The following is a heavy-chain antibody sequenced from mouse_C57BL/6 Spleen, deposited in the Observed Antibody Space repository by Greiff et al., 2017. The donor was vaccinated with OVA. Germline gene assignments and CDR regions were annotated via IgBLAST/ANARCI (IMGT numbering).Heavy chain of an antibody. CDR1: GYSITSGYY. D-gene: IGHD1-1*01. CDR2: ISYDGSN. J-gene: IGHJ1*03. V-gene: IGHV3-6*01. CDR3: ARLYGSSYWYFDV. Sequence: EVQLQESGPGLVKPSQSLSLTCSVTGYSITSGYYWNWIRQFPGNKLEWMGYISYDGSNNYNPSLKNRISITRDTSKNQFFLKLNSVTTEDTATYYCARLYGSSYWYFDVWGTGTTVTVSS.